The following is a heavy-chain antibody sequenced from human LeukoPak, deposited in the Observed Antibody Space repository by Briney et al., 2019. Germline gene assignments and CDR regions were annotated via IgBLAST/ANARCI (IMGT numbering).Heavy chain of an antibody. CDR1: GFTFSSYK. CDR3: ARQDTPQALYAFDI. CDR2: LNENGIT. V-gene: IGHV3-74*01. D-gene: IGHD2-15*01. J-gene: IGHJ3*02. Sequence: GGSLRLSCAASGFTFSSYKMYWVRQAPGKGLVWVSRLNENGITNYADSVKGRFAISSDNAKSTLFLQMNSLRVDDTAVYYCARQDTPQALYAFDIWGQGTMVTVSS.